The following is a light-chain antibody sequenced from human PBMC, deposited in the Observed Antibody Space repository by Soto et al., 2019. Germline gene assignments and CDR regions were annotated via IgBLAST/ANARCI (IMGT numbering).Light chain of an antibody. CDR3: QQYYSSPLT. V-gene: IGKV4-1*01. Sequence: DIVMTQSPDSLAVSLGERATINCKSSQSVLYSLNNKNYLSWYQQKPGQPPKLLIFWASTRESGVPDRFSGSGSGADFTLTISILQAEDVAVYYCQQYYSSPLTFGGGTKVEVK. CDR1: QSVLYSLNNKNY. CDR2: WAS. J-gene: IGKJ4*01.